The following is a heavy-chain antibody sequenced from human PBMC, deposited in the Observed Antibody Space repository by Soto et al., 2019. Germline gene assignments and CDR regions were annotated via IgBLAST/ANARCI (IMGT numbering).Heavy chain of an antibody. V-gene: IGHV4-59*01. J-gene: IGHJ6*02. Sequence: SETLSLTCTVSGGSISSYYWSWLRQPPGKGLEWIGYIYYSGSTNYNPSLKSRVTISVDTSKNQFSLKLSSVTAADTAVYYCARRGISRIAAAGTDYYYYGMDVWGHGTTVTVSS. D-gene: IGHD6-25*01. CDR3: ARRGISRIAAAGTDYYYYGMDV. CDR1: GGSISSYY. CDR2: IYYSGST.